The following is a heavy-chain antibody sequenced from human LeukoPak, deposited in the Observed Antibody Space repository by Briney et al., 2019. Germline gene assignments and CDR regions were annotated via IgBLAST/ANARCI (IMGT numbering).Heavy chain of an antibody. CDR2: ISYDGSNK. J-gene: IGHJ4*02. CDR3: ARDRGSSGSYYWGLDY. V-gene: IGHV3-30-3*01. D-gene: IGHD1-26*01. Sequence: GGSLRLSCAASGFTFSSYAMHWVRQAPGKGLEWVAVISYDGSNKYYADSVKGRFTISRDNSKNTLYLQMNSLRAEDTAVYYCARDRGSSGSYYWGLDYWGQGTLVTVSS. CDR1: GFTFSSYA.